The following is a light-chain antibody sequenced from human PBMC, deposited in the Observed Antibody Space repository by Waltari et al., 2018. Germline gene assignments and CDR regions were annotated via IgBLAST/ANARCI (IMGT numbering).Light chain of an antibody. J-gene: IGLJ3*02. CDR3: NSYTSTTTPNWV. V-gene: IGLV2-14*03. Sequence: QSTLTQPASVSGSTGQSITLSCTGISSNLLPWSQQLPGKVPKLILYDVYNRPSGVSSRFSGSKSGNTASLTISGLQAEDEADYYCNSYTSTTTPNWVFGGGTKLTVL. CDR2: DVY. CDR1: SSNL.